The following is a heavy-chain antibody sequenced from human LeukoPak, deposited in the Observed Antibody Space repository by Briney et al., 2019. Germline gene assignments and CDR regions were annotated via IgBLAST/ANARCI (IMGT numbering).Heavy chain of an antibody. D-gene: IGHD5-24*01. CDR3: AREMATTLDY. CDR2: IKQDGSEK. Sequence: PGGSLRLSCAASGFTLSSYWMSWVRQAPGKGLEWVANIKQDGSEKYYVDSVKGRFTISRDNAKNSLYLQMNSLGAEDTAVYYCAREMATTLDYWGQGTLVTVSS. J-gene: IGHJ4*02. CDR1: GFTLSSYW. V-gene: IGHV3-7*01.